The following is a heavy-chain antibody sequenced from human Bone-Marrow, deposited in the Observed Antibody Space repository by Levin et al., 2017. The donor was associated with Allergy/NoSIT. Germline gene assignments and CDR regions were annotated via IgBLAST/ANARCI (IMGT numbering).Heavy chain of an antibody. Sequence: PGESLKISCAASGFTFGANSMNWVRQAPGKGLEWLSYVSSTTSSGTNIYYADSVKGRFTISRDNAKNSVYLQMNSLSLEDTAVYYCARGGRDGWEVDNWGQGTLVIVSS. CDR2: VSSTTSSGTNI. V-gene: IGHV3-48*01. CDR1: GFTFGANS. D-gene: IGHD5-24*01. CDR3: ARGGRDGWEVDN. J-gene: IGHJ4*02.